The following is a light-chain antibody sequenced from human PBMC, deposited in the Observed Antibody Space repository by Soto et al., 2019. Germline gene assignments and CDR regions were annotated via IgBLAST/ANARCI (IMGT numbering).Light chain of an antibody. V-gene: IGKV3-20*01. J-gene: IGKJ1*01. CDR1: QSVATY. CDR3: QKYGNFWT. Sequence: EIVLTQSPATLSLSPGERATLSCRASQSVATYVAWYQQKPGQAPRLLIYGGSSRATGIPVRFSGSGSGTDFSLTIRRLEPDDFAVYYCQKYGNFWTFGQGTKVDIK. CDR2: GGS.